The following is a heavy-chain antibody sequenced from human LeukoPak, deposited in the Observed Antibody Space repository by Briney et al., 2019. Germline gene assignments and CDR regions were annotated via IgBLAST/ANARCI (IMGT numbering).Heavy chain of an antibody. D-gene: IGHD1-7*01. CDR1: GYTFTSYY. V-gene: IGHV1-46*01. Sequence: GASVKVSCKASGYTFTSYYMHWVRQAPGQGLEWMGIINPSGGSTSYAQKFQGRVTMTRDTSTSTVYMELSGLRSEDTAVYYCARDTTNNWNYGPGAFDIWGQGTMVTVSS. CDR2: INPSGGST. J-gene: IGHJ3*02. CDR3: ARDTTNNWNYGPGAFDI.